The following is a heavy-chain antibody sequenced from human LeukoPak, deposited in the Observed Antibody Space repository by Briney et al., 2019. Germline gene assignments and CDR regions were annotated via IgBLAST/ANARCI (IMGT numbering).Heavy chain of an antibody. Sequence: GGGLRISCAASGFTFSSFGMHWVRPAPGKGLEWVAVIWYDGSNKYYADSVKGRFTISRDNSKNPLYLQMNSLRAEDTAVYYCARDLDPAREYDYDGMDVLVQGTTVSVSS. D-gene: IGHD1-1*01. CDR2: IWYDGSNK. J-gene: IGHJ6*02. CDR3: ARDLDPAREYDYDGMDV. V-gene: IGHV3-33*01. CDR1: GFTFSSFG.